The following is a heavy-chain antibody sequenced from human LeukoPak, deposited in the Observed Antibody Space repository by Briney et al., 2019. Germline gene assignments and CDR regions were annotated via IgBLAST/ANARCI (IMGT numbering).Heavy chain of an antibody. V-gene: IGHV1-2*02. CDR1: GYTFTGYY. CDR3: TRDRLGESGWFDP. CDR2: INPNSGGT. D-gene: IGHD3-16*01. J-gene: IGHJ5*02. Sequence: ASVKVSCKASGYTFTGYYMHWVRQAPGQGLECMGWINPNSGGTNYAQKFQDRVTMTRDTSISTAYMELSGVRSDDSAVYYCTRDRLGESGWFDPWGQGTLVTVSS.